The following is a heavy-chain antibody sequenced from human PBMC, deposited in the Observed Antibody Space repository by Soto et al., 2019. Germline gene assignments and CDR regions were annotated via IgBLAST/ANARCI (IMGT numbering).Heavy chain of an antibody. CDR1: GFTLSFYW. CDR3: SRDSGDGSGASVNHYLDF. CDR2: IKLDASEK. Sequence: GGSLRLSCAVSGFTLSFYWMRWVRQPPGKGREWLGTIKLDASEKKYVDSVEGRFTMSRDNAKNPLYLQMDSVRAADTAVYYCSRDSGDGSGASVNHYLDFWGRGTLVTVSS. D-gene: IGHD3-10*01. V-gene: IGHV3-7*01. J-gene: IGHJ4*01.